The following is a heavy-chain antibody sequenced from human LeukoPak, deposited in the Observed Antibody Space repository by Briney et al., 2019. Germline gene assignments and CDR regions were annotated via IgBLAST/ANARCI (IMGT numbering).Heavy chain of an antibody. CDR2: ISSRSDGT. V-gene: IGHV3-23*01. Sequence: GGSLRLSCAASGFSFSSYAMSWVRQAPGKGLEWASAISSRSDGTWNVDSVRGRFTISRDNSKNTLYLQMNSLRAEDTALYYCVRDRRFPDDVFDIWGQGTMVTVSS. J-gene: IGHJ3*02. CDR1: GFSFSSYA. D-gene: IGHD2-21*01. CDR3: VRDRRFPDDVFDI.